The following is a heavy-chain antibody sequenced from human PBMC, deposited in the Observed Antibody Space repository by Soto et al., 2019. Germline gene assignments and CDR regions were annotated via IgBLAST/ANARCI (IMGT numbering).Heavy chain of an antibody. J-gene: IGHJ4*02. V-gene: IGHV3-30*18. CDR3: AKDPLHCGSYC. D-gene: IGHD1-26*01. CDR2: ISYDGSNK. Sequence: QVQLVESGGGVVQPGRSLRLSCAASGFTFSSYGMHWVRQAPGKGLEWVAVISYDGSNKYYADAVKGRFTIPRDNSKNTLYLQMKSVRAGDTAVYYCAKDPLHCGSYCWGQGTLVTVSS. CDR1: GFTFSSYG.